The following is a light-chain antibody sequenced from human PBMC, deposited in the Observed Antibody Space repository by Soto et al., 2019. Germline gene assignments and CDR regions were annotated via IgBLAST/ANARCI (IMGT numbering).Light chain of an antibody. J-gene: IGLJ1*01. CDR2: GNS. Sequence: QFVLTQPPSVSGAPGQRVTISCTGSSSNIGAGYDVYWYQQLPGTAPKLLIYGNSNRPSGVPDRFSGSKSGTSASLAITGLQAEDEADYYCQSYDSSLSVFGTGTKVTVL. CDR3: QSYDSSLSV. CDR1: SSNIGAGYD. V-gene: IGLV1-40*01.